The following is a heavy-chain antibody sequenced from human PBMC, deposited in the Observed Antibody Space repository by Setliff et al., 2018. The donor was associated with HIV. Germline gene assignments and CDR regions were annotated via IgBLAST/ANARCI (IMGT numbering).Heavy chain of an antibody. CDR2: IFPSDSDI. CDR1: GHTFSTYW. CDR3: ARFVSYKWSYGSNGFDI. V-gene: IGHV5-51*01. J-gene: IGHJ3*02. Sequence: ESLKISCKGSGHTFSTYWIGWVRQKPGKGLEWMGIIFPSDSDIRYSRSLQDQYTISVDKSIATAYLQWRSLKTSDSGIYFCARFVSYKWSYGSNGFDIWGQGTVVTVSS. D-gene: IGHD1-1*01.